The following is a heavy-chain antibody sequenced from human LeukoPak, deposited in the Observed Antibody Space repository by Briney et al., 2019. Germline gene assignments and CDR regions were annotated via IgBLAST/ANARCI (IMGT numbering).Heavy chain of an antibody. D-gene: IGHD5-12*01. CDR3: ARVQYSGYEFDY. CDR2: MNPNSGNT. CDR1: GYTFTSYD. V-gene: IGHV1-8*01. J-gene: IGHJ4*02. Sequence: GASVKVSCKASGYTFTSYDINWVRQATGQGLEWMGWMNPNSGNTGYAQKFQGRVTMTRNTSISTAYMELSSLRSEDTAVYYCARVQYSGYEFDYWGQGTLVTVSS.